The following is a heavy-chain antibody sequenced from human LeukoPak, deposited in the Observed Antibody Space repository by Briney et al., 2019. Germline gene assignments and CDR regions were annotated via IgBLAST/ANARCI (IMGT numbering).Heavy chain of an antibody. D-gene: IGHD2-2*01. CDR3: ARDRVVVVPANTGYYP. Sequence: GASVKVSFKASGYTFTSYGISWVRQAPGQGLEWMGWISAYNGNTNYAQKLQGRVTMTTDTSTSTAYMELRSLRSDDTAVYYCARDRVVVVPANTGYYPWGQGTLVTVSS. J-gene: IGHJ5*02. CDR1: GYTFTSYG. CDR2: ISAYNGNT. V-gene: IGHV1-18*01.